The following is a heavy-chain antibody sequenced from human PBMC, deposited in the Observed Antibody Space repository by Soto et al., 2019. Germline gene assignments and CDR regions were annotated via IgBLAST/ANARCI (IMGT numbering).Heavy chain of an antibody. J-gene: IGHJ6*02. Sequence: GASVKVSCKASGGTFSSSAISWVRQAPGQGLEWMGGIIPIFGTANYAQKFQGRVTITADESTRTAYMELSSLRSEDTAVYYCARAGDSSSWYLHYGMAVGCQGPTVNVS. CDR2: IIPIFGTA. D-gene: IGHD6-13*01. CDR3: ARAGDSSSWYLHYGMAV. CDR1: GGTFSSSA. V-gene: IGHV1-69*13.